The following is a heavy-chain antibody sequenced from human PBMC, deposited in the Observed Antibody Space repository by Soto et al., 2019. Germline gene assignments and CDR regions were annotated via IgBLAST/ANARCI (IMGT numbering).Heavy chain of an antibody. CDR3: ARDGYCSSTSCPTNWFDP. D-gene: IGHD2-2*03. V-gene: IGHV1-18*01. J-gene: IGHJ5*02. Sequence: ASVKVSCKASGYTFTSYGISWVRQAPGQGLEWMGWISAYNGNTNYAQKLQGRVTMTTDTSTSTAYMELRSLRSDDTAVYYCARDGYCSSTSCPTNWFDPWGQGTLVTVS. CDR1: GYTFTSYG. CDR2: ISAYNGNT.